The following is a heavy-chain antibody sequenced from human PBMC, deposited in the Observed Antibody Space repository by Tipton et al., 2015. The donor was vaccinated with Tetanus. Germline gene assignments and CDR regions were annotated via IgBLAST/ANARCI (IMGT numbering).Heavy chain of an antibody. D-gene: IGHD2-8*01. J-gene: IGHJ5*02. Sequence: LRLSCTVSGDSISSSGYYWVWIRQPPGKGLEWIGSIYFSGRSYYNPSLKSRVTISVDTSRNQFSLRLKSVTPADTAMYYCARDHRLSASYAGWFDPWGQGTLVTVSS. V-gene: IGHV4-39*07. CDR2: IYFSGRS. CDR1: GDSISSSGYY. CDR3: ARDHRLSASYAGWFDP.